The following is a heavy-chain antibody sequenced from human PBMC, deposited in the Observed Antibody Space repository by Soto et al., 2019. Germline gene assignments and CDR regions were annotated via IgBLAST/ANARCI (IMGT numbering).Heavy chain of an antibody. J-gene: IGHJ4*02. CDR2: ILYSGST. V-gene: IGHV4-39*01. CDR3: ALLGSSGWYQGSYFDY. Sequence: QLQLQESGPGLVKPSETLSLTCIVSGGSITRNNHYWGWIRQYPGKVLEWSGSILYSGSTNHNPSLKSRVTLSVETPKTQFSLTMSSVTAADTALYYCALLGSSGWYQGSYFDYWGQGTLVTVSS. CDR1: GGSITRNNHY. D-gene: IGHD6-19*01.